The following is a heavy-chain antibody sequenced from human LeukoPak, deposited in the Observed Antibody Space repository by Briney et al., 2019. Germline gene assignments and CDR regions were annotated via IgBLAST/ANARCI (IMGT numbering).Heavy chain of an antibody. Sequence: KASETLSLTCTVSGGSVSTFYWSWIRQPAGKGLEWIGRIYTSGSSNYNPSLKSRVTMSVDTSKNQFSLKLSSVTAADTAVYYCARGKLVRHDAFDIWGQGTMVTVSS. J-gene: IGHJ3*02. CDR1: GGSVSTFY. D-gene: IGHD6-13*01. CDR2: IYTSGSS. V-gene: IGHV4-4*07. CDR3: ARGKLVRHDAFDI.